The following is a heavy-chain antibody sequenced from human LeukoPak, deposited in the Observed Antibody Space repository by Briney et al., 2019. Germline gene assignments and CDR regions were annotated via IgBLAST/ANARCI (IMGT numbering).Heavy chain of an antibody. CDR3: ARHAGGISATGTRPFDY. D-gene: IGHD6-13*01. CDR2: IYYSGST. J-gene: IGHJ4*02. V-gene: IGHV4-39*01. Sequence: MASETLSLTCTVSGASFSSSTYYWGWIRQPPGKGLEWIGSIYYSGSTYYNPSLRSRVTMSVDTSKNQFSLKLSSVTAADTAVYYCARHAGGISATGTRPFDYWGQGTLVTVSS. CDR1: GASFSSSTYY.